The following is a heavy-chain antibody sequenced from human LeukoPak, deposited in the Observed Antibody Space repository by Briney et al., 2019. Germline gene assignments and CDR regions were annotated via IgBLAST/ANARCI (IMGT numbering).Heavy chain of an antibody. CDR3: ARAVVVVAATPGSVRGYYYYYGMDV. V-gene: IGHV1-69*13. D-gene: IGHD2-15*01. CDR1: GGTFSSYA. J-gene: IGHJ6*02. Sequence: SVKVSCKASGGTFSSYAISWVRQAPGQGLEWMGGIIPIFGTANYAQKFQGRVTITADESTSTAYMVLSSLRSEDTAVYYCARAVVVVAATPGSVRGYYYYYGMDVWGQGTTVTVSS. CDR2: IIPIFGTA.